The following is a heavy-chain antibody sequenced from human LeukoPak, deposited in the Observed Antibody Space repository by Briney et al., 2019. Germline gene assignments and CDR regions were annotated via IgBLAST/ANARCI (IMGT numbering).Heavy chain of an antibody. J-gene: IGHJ4*02. Sequence: ASVKVSCKTSGYTFSNYVVTWVRQAPGQGLEWMGRIGTYTGNSNFAQKFQDRVTMTTDTSTSTVYMELRNLSSDDTAVYFCARTMTTLPTHGKLDFWGQGTLVTVSS. CDR1: GYTFSNYV. D-gene: IGHD4-11*01. CDR3: ARTMTTLPTHGKLDF. CDR2: IGTYTGNS. V-gene: IGHV1-18*01.